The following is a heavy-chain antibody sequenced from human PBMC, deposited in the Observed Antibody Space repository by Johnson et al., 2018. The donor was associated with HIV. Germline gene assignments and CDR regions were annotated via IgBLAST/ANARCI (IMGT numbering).Heavy chain of an antibody. Sequence: QVHLVASGGGVVPPGRSLILSCAASRFTFSSYGIYWVRQAPGKGLEWVAVIWYDGNNNYYADSVKGRFIVPRDNSKNTLYLEMNSLRAEDTAMYYCAKSPAKDHGGNSGAFTIWGQGTMVTVSS. D-gene: IGHD4-23*01. CDR2: IWYDGNNN. V-gene: IGHV3-33*06. CDR1: RFTFSSYG. CDR3: AKSPAKDHGGNSGAFTI. J-gene: IGHJ3*02.